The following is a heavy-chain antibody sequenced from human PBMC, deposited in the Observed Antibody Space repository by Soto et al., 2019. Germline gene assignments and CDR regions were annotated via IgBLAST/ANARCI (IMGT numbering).Heavy chain of an antibody. D-gene: IGHD2-8*02. V-gene: IGHV3-30*03. CDR2: ISFDGSTK. CDR3: TGEVASGY. CDR1: GFTFSYSG. J-gene: IGHJ4*02. Sequence: QVQLVESGGGVVQPGRSLRLSCAASGFTFSYSGMHGVRQAPGKGLEWVAVISFDGSTKYYADSVKGRFTISRDNSKNTLYLEMNSLRADDTAVYYCTGEVASGYWGQGTLVTVSS.